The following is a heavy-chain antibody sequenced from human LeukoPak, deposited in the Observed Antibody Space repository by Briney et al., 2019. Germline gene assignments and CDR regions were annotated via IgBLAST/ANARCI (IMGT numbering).Heavy chain of an antibody. CDR3: ARDKAGRYYDSSGYYFDY. Sequence: SETLSLTCTVSGGSISSYYWSWIRQPAGKGLEWIGRIYTSGSTNYNPSLKSRVTMSVDTSKNQFSLKLSSVTAADTAVYYFARDKAGRYYDSSGYYFDYWGQGTLVTVSS. J-gene: IGHJ4*02. V-gene: IGHV4-4*07. CDR2: IYTSGST. D-gene: IGHD3-22*01. CDR1: GGSISSYY.